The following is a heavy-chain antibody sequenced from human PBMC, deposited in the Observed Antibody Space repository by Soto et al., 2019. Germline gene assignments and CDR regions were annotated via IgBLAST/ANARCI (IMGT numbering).Heavy chain of an antibody. D-gene: IGHD1-26*01. CDR3: GRDGVGATPLGWFDP. Sequence: QVQLVQSGAEVKKPGASVKVSCKASGYTFIGYYIHWVRQAPGQGLAWMGRINPRSGDTTYAQKFQGRLTMTRDTSISTAYMELSRLRSDDTAVYYCGRDGVGATPLGWFDPWGQGALVTVSS. CDR1: GYTFIGYY. J-gene: IGHJ5*02. CDR2: INPRSGDT. V-gene: IGHV1-2*06.